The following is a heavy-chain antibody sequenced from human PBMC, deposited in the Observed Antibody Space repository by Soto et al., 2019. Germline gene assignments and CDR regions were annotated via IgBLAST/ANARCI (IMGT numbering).Heavy chain of an antibody. Sequence: PGGSPRISRAAPGFTFSCYSMKWVPPAPGKGLEWVSYISSSSSTIYYADSVKGRFTISRDNAKNSLYLQMNSLRAEDTAVYYCARHPERIAQIGWFDPWGQGTLVTVSS. D-gene: IGHD6-13*01. CDR3: ARHPERIAQIGWFDP. J-gene: IGHJ5*02. CDR2: ISSSSSTI. V-gene: IGHV3-48*01. CDR1: GFTFSCYS.